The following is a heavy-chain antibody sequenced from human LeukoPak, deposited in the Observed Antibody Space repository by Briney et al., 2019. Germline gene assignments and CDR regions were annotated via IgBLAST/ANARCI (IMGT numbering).Heavy chain of an antibody. CDR3: ARAVAGTVGWFDP. V-gene: IGHV4-34*01. Sequence: SETLSLTCAVYGGSFSGYYWSWIRQPPGKGLEWIGEINHSGSTNYNPSLKSRVTISVDTSKNQFSLKLSSVTAADTAVYYCARAVAGTVGWFDPWGQGTLVTVSS. D-gene: IGHD6-19*01. J-gene: IGHJ5*02. CDR1: GGSFSGYY. CDR2: INHSGST.